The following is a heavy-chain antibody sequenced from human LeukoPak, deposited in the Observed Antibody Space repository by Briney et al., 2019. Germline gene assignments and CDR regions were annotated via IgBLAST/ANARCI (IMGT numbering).Heavy chain of an antibody. D-gene: IGHD3-3*01. J-gene: IGHJ4*02. CDR1: GFDFSSNW. CDR2: IKGDGIST. Sequence: GGSLRLSCAASGFDFSSNWMHWVHHAPGQGLVWVSRIKGDGISTNYADSVKGRFTISRDIAKNTLYLQMNSLRAEDTGVYYCAKDHYWSIDYWGRGTLVTVSS. V-gene: IGHV3-74*01. CDR3: AKDHYWSIDY.